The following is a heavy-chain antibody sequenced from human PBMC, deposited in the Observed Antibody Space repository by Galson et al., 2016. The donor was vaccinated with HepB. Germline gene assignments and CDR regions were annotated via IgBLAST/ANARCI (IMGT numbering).Heavy chain of an antibody. D-gene: IGHD2-15*01. CDR2: TYHTSNWYS. CDR1: GDSVSSKSAA. CDR3: ARGHLVVPFSFYFDD. V-gene: IGHV6-1*01. J-gene: IGHJ4*02. Sequence: CAISGDSVSSKSAAWNWIRHSPSRGLEWLGRTYHTSNWYSDYAVSVKSRITINPDTSKNQFSLQLNSVTPEDTAVYYCARGHLVVPFSFYFDDWGQGSLVTVSS.